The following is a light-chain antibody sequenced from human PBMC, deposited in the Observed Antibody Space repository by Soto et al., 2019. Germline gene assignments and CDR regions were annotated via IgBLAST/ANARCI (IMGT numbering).Light chain of an antibody. CDR1: SSDIGGYNF. V-gene: IGLV2-14*01. CDR3: NSYRTVSTYV. CDR2: DVG. J-gene: IGLJ1*01. Sequence: QSALTQPASVSGSPGQSITIACTGTSSDIGGYNFVSWYQQHPGKAPKLLIYDVGNRPSGVSNRFSGSKSGNTAYLTISGRQAEDAVHYYCNSYRTVSTYVFGTGTKVTVL.